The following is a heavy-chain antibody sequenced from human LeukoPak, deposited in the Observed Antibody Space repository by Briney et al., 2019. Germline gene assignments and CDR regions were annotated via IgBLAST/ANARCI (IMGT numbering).Heavy chain of an antibody. CDR1: GYTFTSYG. D-gene: IGHD6-6*01. CDR3: ARGKLEYSSSFGGIYFDY. V-gene: IGHV1-18*01. Sequence: ASVKVSCKASGYTFTSYGISWVRQAPGQGLEWMGWISAYNGNTNYAQKLQGRVTMTTDTSTSTAYMELSSLRSEDTAVYYCARGKLEYSSSFGGIYFDYWGQGTLVTVSS. CDR2: ISAYNGNT. J-gene: IGHJ4*02.